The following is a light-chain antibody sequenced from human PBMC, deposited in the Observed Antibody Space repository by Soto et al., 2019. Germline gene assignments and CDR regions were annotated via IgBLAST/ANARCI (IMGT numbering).Light chain of an antibody. V-gene: IGKV1-27*01. CDR3: QKYYNAPRT. J-gene: IGKJ1*01. CDR1: QDIANY. CDR2: AAI. Sequence: DIQMSQSPSSLSASVGDRVTITCRASQDIANYLAWYQQKPGKVPQLLIYAAITLQSGVPSRFSGSGSGTDFRLTTHTLQPEDVATYYCQKYYNAPRTFGQGTKVE.